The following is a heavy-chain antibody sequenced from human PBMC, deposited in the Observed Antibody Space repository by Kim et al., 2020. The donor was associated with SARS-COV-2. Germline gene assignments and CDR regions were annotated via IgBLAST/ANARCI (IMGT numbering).Heavy chain of an antibody. D-gene: IGHD3-22*01. CDR3: ARAMTGTDDVPGYFKGPDAFDI. J-gene: IGHJ3*02. CDR1: GFTFGRYD. Sequence: GGSLRLSCAASGFTFGRYDMNWVRQAPGKGLEWVSYISSSGSGKYYADSVRGRFTISGDYADNTVHLQMKSLRVEYTAVYYCARAMTGTDDVPGYFKGPDAFDIWGQGTMVTV. CDR2: ISSSGSGK. V-gene: IGHV3-48*03.